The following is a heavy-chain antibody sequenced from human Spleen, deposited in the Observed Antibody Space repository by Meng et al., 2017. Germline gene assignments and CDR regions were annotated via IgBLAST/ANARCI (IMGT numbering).Heavy chain of an antibody. V-gene: IGHV4-59*01. D-gene: IGHD3-10*01. Sequence: SETLSPTCTVSGGSISSYYWSWIRQPPGKGLEWMGYVYDSGSTHYNPSLKSRVTISVDTPKDQFSLKLSSVTAADTAVYYCARGSYYYDSENYGMDVWGQGTTVTVSS. CDR1: GGSISSYY. CDR2: VYDSGST. J-gene: IGHJ6*02. CDR3: ARGSYYYDSENYGMDV.